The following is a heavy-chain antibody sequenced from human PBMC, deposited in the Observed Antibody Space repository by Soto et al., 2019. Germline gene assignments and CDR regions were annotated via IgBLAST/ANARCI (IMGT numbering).Heavy chain of an antibody. CDR2: ISAYNGNT. CDR1: GYTFTTYG. J-gene: IGHJ4*02. Sequence: QVQLVQYGAEVKKPGASVKVSCKASGYTFTTYGISWVRQAPGQGIEWMGWISAYNGNTNYAQELQGRVTMTTDTSTSTAYMELRSLRSDDTAVYYCARAGSYSVSYYFDYWGQGTMVTVSS. CDR3: ARAGSYSVSYYFDY. D-gene: IGHD1-26*01. V-gene: IGHV1-18*01.